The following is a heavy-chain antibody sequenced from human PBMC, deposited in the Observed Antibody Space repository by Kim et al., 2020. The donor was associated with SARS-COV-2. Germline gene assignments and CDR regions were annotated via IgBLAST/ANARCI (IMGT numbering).Heavy chain of an antibody. Sequence: GGSLRLSCTPSGFTFSNYDMHWVRQAPGKGLEWMAGISSDGSSESFADSVKGRFSISRDNAGNTLYLQMNSLTLEDTAVYYCANVAGIQSLLMDVWGQGTTVTVSS. J-gene: IGHJ6*02. CDR3: ANVAGIQSLLMDV. CDR1: GFTFSNYD. CDR2: ISSDGSSE. V-gene: IGHV3-30*18. D-gene: IGHD2-21*01.